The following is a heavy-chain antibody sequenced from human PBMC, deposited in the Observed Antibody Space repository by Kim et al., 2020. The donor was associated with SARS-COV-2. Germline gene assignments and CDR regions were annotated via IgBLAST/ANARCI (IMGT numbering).Heavy chain of an antibody. CDR2: INSDGSKT. V-gene: IGHV3-74*01. Sequence: GGSLRLSCAAYGFTFSSIWMHWVRQTPGKGLVWVSAINSDGSKTNYADSVRGRFTISRDNAKNTLYLVMNSLSAEDTAMYYCTTAFSENYVNWGQGIPVTVSS. D-gene: IGHD1-7*01. CDR1: GFTFSSIW. J-gene: IGHJ4*02. CDR3: TTAFSENYVN.